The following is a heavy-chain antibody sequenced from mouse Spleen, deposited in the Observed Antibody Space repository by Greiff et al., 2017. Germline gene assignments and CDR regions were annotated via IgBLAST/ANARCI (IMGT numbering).Heavy chain of an antibody. Sequence: EVKVVESGGGLVKLGGSLKLSCAASGFTFSSYAMSWVRQTPEKRLEWVATISSGGGNTYYPDSVKGRFTISRDNAKNTLYLQMSSLKSEDTAMYYCARSYYGNYWAMDYWGQGTSVTVSS. D-gene: IGHD2-10*01. CDR1: GFTFSSYA. CDR3: ARSYYGNYWAMDY. V-gene: IGHV5-9*04. CDR2: ISSGGGNT. J-gene: IGHJ4*01.